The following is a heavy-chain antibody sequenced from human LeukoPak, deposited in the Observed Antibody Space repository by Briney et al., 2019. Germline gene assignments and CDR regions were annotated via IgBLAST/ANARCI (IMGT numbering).Heavy chain of an antibody. Sequence: PSETLSLTCTVSGGSISSYYWSWIWQPPGKALEWIGYIYYSGTTNYNPSLKSRVTMSVDTSKNQFSLKLNSTTAADTAVYYCARHGTVAGPFQHWGQGTLVAVSS. V-gene: IGHV4-59*08. D-gene: IGHD2-8*02. CDR2: IYYSGTT. CDR3: ARHGTVAGPFQH. CDR1: GGSISSYY. J-gene: IGHJ1*01.